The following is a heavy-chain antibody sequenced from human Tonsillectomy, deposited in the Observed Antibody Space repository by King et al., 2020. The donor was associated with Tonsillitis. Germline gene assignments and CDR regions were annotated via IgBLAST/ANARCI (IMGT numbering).Heavy chain of an antibody. J-gene: IGHJ5*02. V-gene: IGHV4-4*07. D-gene: IGHD3-22*01. CDR1: GGSMNSYY. CDR3: VRDKDPRYYDTSGIDP. CDR2: IYTTGST. Sequence: VQLQESGPRVVKPSETLSLTCSVSGGSMNSYYWSWIRQPAGKGLEWIGRIYTTGSTNYNPSRKSRVTMSIDSSKNQFSLSLTSVTAADTAVYYCVRDKDPRYYDTSGIDPWGQGTLVTVSS.